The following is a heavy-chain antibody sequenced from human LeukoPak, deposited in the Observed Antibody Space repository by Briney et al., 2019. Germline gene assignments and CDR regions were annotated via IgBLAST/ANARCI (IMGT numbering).Heavy chain of an antibody. Sequence: SETLSLTCTVSGGSISSSSYYWGWIRQPPEKGLEWIGSIYYIGSTYYNPSLKSRVTISVGTSKNQFSLKLSSVTAADTAVYYCARRYYYDSSGYWAYWGQGTLVTVSS. D-gene: IGHD3-22*01. CDR3: ARRYYYDSSGYWAY. CDR2: IYYIGST. V-gene: IGHV4-39*01. CDR1: GGSISSSSYY. J-gene: IGHJ4*02.